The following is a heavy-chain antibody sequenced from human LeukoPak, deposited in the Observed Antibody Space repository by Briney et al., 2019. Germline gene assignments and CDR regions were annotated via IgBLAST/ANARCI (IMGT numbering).Heavy chain of an antibody. CDR3: SRGSGISYGGIDY. D-gene: IGHD5-18*01. V-gene: IGHV1-2*02. CDR2: IHPKSGDT. J-gene: IGHJ4*02. Sequence: ASVKVSCKASGYTFTGYYLHWVRQAPGQGLEWMGWIHPKSGDTNYAKKFLGRVTLTRDTSTTIVYMELKWLTSDDTAVYYCSRGSGISYGGIDYWGQGTLVTVSS. CDR1: GYTFTGYY.